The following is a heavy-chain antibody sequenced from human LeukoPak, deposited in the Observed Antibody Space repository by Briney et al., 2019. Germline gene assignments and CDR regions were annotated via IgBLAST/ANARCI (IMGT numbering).Heavy chain of an antibody. CDR2: INAGNGNT. Sequence: ASVKVSCKASGYTFTSYAMHWVRQAPGQRLEWMGWINAGNGNTKYSQKFQGRVTITRDTSASTAYMELSSLRSEDTAVYYCARGPNGPTEQGADYCSSTSCYTHWFDPWGQGTLVTVSS. J-gene: IGHJ5*02. V-gene: IGHV1-3*01. CDR1: GYTFTSYA. CDR3: ARGPNGPTEQGADYCSSTSCYTHWFDP. D-gene: IGHD2-2*02.